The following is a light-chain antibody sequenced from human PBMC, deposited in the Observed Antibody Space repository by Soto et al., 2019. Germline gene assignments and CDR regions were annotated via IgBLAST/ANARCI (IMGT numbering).Light chain of an antibody. V-gene: IGKV1-39*01. J-gene: IGKJ3*01. CDR1: QSIRSH. CDR3: QQSFSSPFT. Sequence: DIQMTQSPSSLSASVGDRVSITCRASQSIRSHLNWYQHKPGKAPKGLIYAASSLQGGVPSRFCGSGSGTAFTLTIKSLQPADLATYYCQQSFSSPFTFGPGIKVD. CDR2: AAS.